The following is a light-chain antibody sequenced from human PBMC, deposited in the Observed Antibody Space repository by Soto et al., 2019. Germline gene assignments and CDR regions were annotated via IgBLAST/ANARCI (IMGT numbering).Light chain of an antibody. CDR2: WAS. CDR1: QSLFYSPDNKNF. Sequence: DIVMTQSPDSLAVSLGERVTINCKSSQSLFYSPDNKNFLGWFQQQPGQPPRLLFYWASTRQPGVTDRFSASESGTDFTLTISNLQAEDVAVYYCQQYLSTPYTFGQGTKLEIK. J-gene: IGKJ2*01. V-gene: IGKV4-1*01. CDR3: QQYLSTPYT.